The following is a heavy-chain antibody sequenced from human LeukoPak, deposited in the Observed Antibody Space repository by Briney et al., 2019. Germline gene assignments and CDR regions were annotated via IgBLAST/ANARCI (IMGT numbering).Heavy chain of an antibody. CDR3: ASGGYSSGWYGSFDI. D-gene: IGHD6-19*01. J-gene: IGHJ3*02. V-gene: IGHV4-39*01. Sequence: SGTLSLTCTVSGASISSSDYYWGWIRQPPGKGLEWIGSLYSGGLTYYNTSLKSRVTISVDTSKNQFSLKVTSVTAADTAVYSCASGGYSSGWYGSFDIWGQWTVVTVSS. CDR2: LYSGGLT. CDR1: GASISSSDYY.